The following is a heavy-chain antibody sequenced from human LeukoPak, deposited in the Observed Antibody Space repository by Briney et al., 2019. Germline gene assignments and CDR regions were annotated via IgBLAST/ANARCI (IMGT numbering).Heavy chain of an antibody. Sequence: PGGSLRLSCAASGFTFSSYGMHSVRQAPGKGLEWVAFIRYDGSNNYYADSVKGRFTISRDNSKNTLYLQMNSLRAEDTAVHYCAKDRAGQGSYFDYWGQGTLVTVSS. J-gene: IGHJ4*02. CDR1: GFTFSSYG. D-gene: IGHD3-10*01. CDR3: AKDRAGQGSYFDY. V-gene: IGHV3-30*02. CDR2: IRYDGSNN.